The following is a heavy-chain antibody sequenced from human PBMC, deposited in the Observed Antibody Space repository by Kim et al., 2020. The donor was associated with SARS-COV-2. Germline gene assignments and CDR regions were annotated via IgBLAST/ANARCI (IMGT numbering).Heavy chain of an antibody. CDR3: ARGSSKGNDY. CDR2: IYTDNGNT. Sequence: ASVKVSCKTSGYSFTNNAIHWVRQAPGQGLEWMGWIYTDNGNTRYSQKFQGRVTIIRDTSAGTAYMELSSLNSEDTAVYYXARGSSKGNDYWGQGTLVTGSS. D-gene: IGHD6-13*01. V-gene: IGHV1-3*04. J-gene: IGHJ4*02. CDR1: GYSFTNNA.